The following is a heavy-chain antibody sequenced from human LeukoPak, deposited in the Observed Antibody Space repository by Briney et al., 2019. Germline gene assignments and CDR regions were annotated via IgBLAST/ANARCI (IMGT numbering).Heavy chain of an antibody. CDR3: ARERTAIVSGTTIGAY. CDR2: ISSSGSTI. J-gene: IGHJ4*02. D-gene: IGHD2/OR15-2a*01. V-gene: IGHV3-48*03. Sequence: GGSLRLSCAASGFTFSSYEMNWVRQAPGKGLEWVSYISSSGSTIYYADSVKGRFTISRDNAKNSLFLQMNSLTADDTAVYYCARERTAIVSGTTIGAYWGQGTLVTVSS. CDR1: GFTFSSYE.